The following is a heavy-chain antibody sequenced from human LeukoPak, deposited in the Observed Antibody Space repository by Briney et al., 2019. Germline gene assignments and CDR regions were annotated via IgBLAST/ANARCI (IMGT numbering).Heavy chain of an antibody. J-gene: IGHJ4*02. CDR1: GFTFSSYS. D-gene: IGHD1-26*01. CDR3: ARDRLVPGRGLDY. CDR2: ISSSSSTI. Sequence: GGSLRLSCAASGFTFSSYSMNWVRQAPGKGLEWVSYISSSSSTIYYADSVKGRFTISRDNAKNSLYLQMNSLRAEDTAVYYCARDRLVPGRGLDYWGQGTLVTVSS. V-gene: IGHV3-48*01.